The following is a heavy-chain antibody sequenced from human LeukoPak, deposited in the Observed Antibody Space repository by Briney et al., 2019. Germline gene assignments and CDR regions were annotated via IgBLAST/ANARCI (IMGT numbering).Heavy chain of an antibody. J-gene: IGHJ6*04. CDR1: GFIFSSYW. CDR3: ARRALRYCGSTSCPAQHYGVDV. CDR2: IKEDGSEK. V-gene: IGHV3-7*03. Sequence: GGSLRLSCAASGFIFSSYWMSWVRQAPGKGLEWVANIKEDGSEKYYVDSVKGRFTISRDNAKNSLYLQTNSLRAEDTAVYYCARRALRYCGSTSCPAQHYGVDVWGKGTTVTVSS. D-gene: IGHD2-2*01.